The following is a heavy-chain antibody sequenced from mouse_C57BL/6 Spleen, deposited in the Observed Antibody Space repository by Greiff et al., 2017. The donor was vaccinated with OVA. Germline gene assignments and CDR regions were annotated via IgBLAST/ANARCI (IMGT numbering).Heavy chain of an antibody. V-gene: IGHV1-78*01. CDR2: IYPRDGST. J-gene: IGHJ4*01. CDR3: ARRDYGSTYAMDY. Sequence: QVQLQQSDAELVKPGASVKISCKVSGYTFTDHTIHWMKQRPEQGLEWIGYIYPRDGSTKYNEKFKGKATLTADQSSSTAYMQLNRLTSEDAAVEFGARRDYGSTYAMDYWGKGTSVTVSS. D-gene: IGHD1-1*01. CDR1: GYTFTDHT.